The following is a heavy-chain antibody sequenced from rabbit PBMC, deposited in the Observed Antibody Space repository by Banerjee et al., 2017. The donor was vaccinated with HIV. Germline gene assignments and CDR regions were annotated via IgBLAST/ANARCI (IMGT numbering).Heavy chain of an antibody. D-gene: IGHD4-1*01. CDR2: IYAGSSGST. V-gene: IGHV1S45*01. CDR1: GFTLSSYW. CDR3: ARDLAGVTGWNFNL. Sequence: QEQLEESGGGLVKPEGSLTLTCTASGFTLSSYWICWVRQAPGKGLEWIACIYAGSSGSTYYASWAKGRFTISRTSSTTVALQMTSLTAADTATYFCARDLAGVTGWNFNLWGQGTLVTVS. J-gene: IGHJ4*01.